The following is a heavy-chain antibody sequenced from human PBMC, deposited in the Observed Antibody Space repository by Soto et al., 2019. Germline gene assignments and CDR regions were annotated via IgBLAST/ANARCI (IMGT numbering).Heavy chain of an antibody. V-gene: IGHV1-3*01. J-gene: IGHJ5*02. CDR1: GYTFTSYV. D-gene: IGHD3-10*01. CDR3: ATALYYYGSGSYFWFDP. Sequence: ASVKVSCKASGYTFTSYVMHWARQAPGQRLEWMGWINAGNGDTKFSQKFQDRVTITRDTSTGTAYMELSSLRSEDTAVYYCATALYYYGSGSYFWFDPWGQGTLVTVSS. CDR2: INAGNGDT.